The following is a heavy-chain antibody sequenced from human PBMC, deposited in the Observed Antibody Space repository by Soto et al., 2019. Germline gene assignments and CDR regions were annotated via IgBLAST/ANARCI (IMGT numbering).Heavy chain of an antibody. CDR3: ARAQTYCSGGSCFPYYFDY. Sequence: LSLTCAVSGGSISSGGHSWSWIRQPPGKGLEWIGYIYHSGSTYYNPSLKSRVTISVDRSKNQFSLKLSSVTAADTAVYYCARAQTYCSGGSCFPYYFDYWGQGTLVTVSS. D-gene: IGHD2-15*01. CDR2: IYHSGST. J-gene: IGHJ4*02. V-gene: IGHV4-30-2*01. CDR1: GGSISSGGHS.